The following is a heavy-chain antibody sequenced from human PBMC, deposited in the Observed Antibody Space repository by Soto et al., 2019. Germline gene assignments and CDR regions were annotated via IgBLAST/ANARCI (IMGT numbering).Heavy chain of an antibody. J-gene: IGHJ4*02. Sequence: PGGSLRLSCAASGFTFDDYAMHWVRQAPGKGLEWVSGISWNSGSIGYADSVKGRFTISRDNAKNSLYLQMNSLRAEDTALYYCAKDIVATIDAVDYWGQGTLVTVSS. CDR2: ISWNSGSI. CDR3: AKDIVATIDAVDY. CDR1: GFTFDDYA. V-gene: IGHV3-9*01. D-gene: IGHD5-12*01.